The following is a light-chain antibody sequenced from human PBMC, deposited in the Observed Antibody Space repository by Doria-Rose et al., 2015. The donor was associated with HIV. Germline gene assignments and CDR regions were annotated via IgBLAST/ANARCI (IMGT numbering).Light chain of an antibody. J-gene: IGKJ3*01. CDR2: WAS. Sequence: DIRVTQSPESLGMSLGERATLNCKSNQSLLYTSKNYLAWYQQKPGQPPKLLIYWASTRPSGVPARFSGSGSGTDFTLTISSLEAEDVAVYYCQQYYDTPSFGPGTTVDIK. CDR1: QSLLYTSKNY. CDR3: QQYYDTPS. V-gene: IGKV4-1*01.